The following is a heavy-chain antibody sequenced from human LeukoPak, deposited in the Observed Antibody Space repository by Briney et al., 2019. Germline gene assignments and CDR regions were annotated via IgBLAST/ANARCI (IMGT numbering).Heavy chain of an antibody. CDR2: IYYSGST. V-gene: IGHV4-31*03. CDR3: ARFFRPDILTGYFDY. D-gene: IGHD3-9*01. CDR1: GGSISSGGYY. J-gene: IGHJ4*02. Sequence: SQTLSLTCTVSGGSISSGGYYWSWIRQHPGKGLEWVGYIYYSGSTYYNPSLKSRVTTSVDTSKNQFSLKLSSVTAADTAVYYCARFFRPDILTGYFDYWGQGTLVTVSS.